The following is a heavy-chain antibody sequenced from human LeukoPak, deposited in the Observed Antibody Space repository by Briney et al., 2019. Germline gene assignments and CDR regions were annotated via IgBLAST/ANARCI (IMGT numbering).Heavy chain of an antibody. CDR2: IYYSGST. D-gene: IGHD2-2*01. V-gene: IGHV4-39*02. CDR3: ARLGYCSSASCGPLDY. Sequence: PSETLSLTCTVSGGSISSSGYYWGWIRQPPGKGLEWIGNIYYSGSTYYNPSLKRRVTISVDTSKNHFSLKLNSVTAADTALYYCARLGYCSSASCGPLDYWGQGTLVTVSS. J-gene: IGHJ4*02. CDR1: GGSISSSGYY.